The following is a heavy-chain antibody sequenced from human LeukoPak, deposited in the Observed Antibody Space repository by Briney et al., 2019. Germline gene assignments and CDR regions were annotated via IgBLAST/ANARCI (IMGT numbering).Heavy chain of an antibody. D-gene: IGHD2-2*01. Sequence: ASVKVSCKASGYTFTGYYIHWVRQAPGQGLEWMGWINPNSGGTNYAQKFQGSVTITRDTSISTAYMELSRLRSDDTAVYYCARGDIVVVPAADTVVDYWGQGTLVTVSS. CDR1: GYTFTGYY. CDR3: ARGDIVVVPAADTVVDY. CDR2: INPNSGGT. V-gene: IGHV1-2*02. J-gene: IGHJ4*02.